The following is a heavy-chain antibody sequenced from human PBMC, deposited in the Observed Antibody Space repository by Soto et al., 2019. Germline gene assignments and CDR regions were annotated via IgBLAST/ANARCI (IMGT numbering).Heavy chain of an antibody. D-gene: IGHD3-22*01. CDR3: ARGQDYYDSSGYNDY. CDR1: GYPFTSYD. J-gene: IGHJ4*02. V-gene: IGHV1-8*01. Sequence: GGSVKVSFKASGYPFTSYDINLVRRASRQGLEWMGRMNPNSGNQGSAQKFQGRVTMTRSTSINTAYMELSSLRSEDTAVYYCARGQDYYDSSGYNDYWGQGTMVTVSS. CDR2: MNPNSGNQ.